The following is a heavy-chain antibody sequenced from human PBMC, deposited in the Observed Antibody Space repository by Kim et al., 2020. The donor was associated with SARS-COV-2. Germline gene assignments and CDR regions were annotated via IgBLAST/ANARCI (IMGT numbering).Heavy chain of an antibody. Sequence: SETLSLTCTVSGGSISSSSYYWGWIRQPPGKGLEWIGSIYYSGSTYYNPSLKSRVTISVDTSKNQFSLKLSSVTAADTAVYYCARISWFGEFPASYYFDYWGQGTLVTVSS. CDR1: GGSISSSSYY. CDR3: ARISWFGEFPASYYFDY. J-gene: IGHJ4*02. D-gene: IGHD3-10*01. CDR2: IYYSGST. V-gene: IGHV4-39*01.